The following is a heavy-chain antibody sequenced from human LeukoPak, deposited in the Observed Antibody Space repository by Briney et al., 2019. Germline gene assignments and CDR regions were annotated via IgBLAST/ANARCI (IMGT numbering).Heavy chain of an antibody. Sequence: ASVKASCKASGYTFTGYYMHWVRQAPGQGLEWMGWINPNSGGTNYAQKFQGRVTMTRDTSISTAYMELSRLRSDNTAVYYCARGGYDSSGYYYFDYWGQGTLVTVSS. CDR1: GYTFTGYY. CDR2: INPNSGGT. J-gene: IGHJ4*02. D-gene: IGHD3-22*01. V-gene: IGHV1-2*02. CDR3: ARGGYDSSGYYYFDY.